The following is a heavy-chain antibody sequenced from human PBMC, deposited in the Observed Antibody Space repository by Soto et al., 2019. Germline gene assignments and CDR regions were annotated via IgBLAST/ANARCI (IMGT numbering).Heavy chain of an antibody. CDR3: ARGDREDILVVVGARPGEYGIDI. CDR2: IAYDGSNA. CDR1: GFTFRNHA. D-gene: IGHD2-15*01. V-gene: IGHV3-30-3*01. Sequence: QVQLVESGGGVVQPGGSLRLSCAASGFTFRNHAMHWVRQAPGKGLECLAVIAYDGSNAFYRDSVKGRFTVSRDNSKNTLSLQMDSLRSEDTGVYYCARGDREDILVVVGARPGEYGIDIWGQGTTVTVSS. J-gene: IGHJ6*02.